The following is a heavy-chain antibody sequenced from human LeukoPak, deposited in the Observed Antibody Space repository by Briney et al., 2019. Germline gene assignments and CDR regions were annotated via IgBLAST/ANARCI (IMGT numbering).Heavy chain of an antibody. CDR2: INPNSGGT. CDR1: GYTFTGYY. V-gene: IGHV1-2*02. Sequence: ASVKVSCKASGYTFTGYYMHWVRQAPGQGLEWMGWINPNSGGTNYAQKFQGRVTMTRDTSISTAYMELSRLRSDDTAVYYCARDLTPNGWNFWVDPWGQGTLVTASS. D-gene: IGHD1-7*01. CDR3: ARDLTPNGWNFWVDP. J-gene: IGHJ5*02.